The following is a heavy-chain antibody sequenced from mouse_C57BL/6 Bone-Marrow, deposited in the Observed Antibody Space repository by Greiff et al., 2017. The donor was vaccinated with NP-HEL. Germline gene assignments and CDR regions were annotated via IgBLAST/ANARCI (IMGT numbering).Heavy chain of an antibody. J-gene: IGHJ3*01. CDR3: ARRGYYSNSFAY. CDR1: GYTFTSYW. D-gene: IGHD2-5*01. CDR2: IYPGSGST. V-gene: IGHV1-55*01. Sequence: QVQLQQSGAELVKPGASVKMSCKASGYTFTSYWITWVKQRPGQGLEWIGDIYPGSGSTNYNEKFKSKATLTVDTSSSTAYMQLSSLTSEDSAVYYCARRGYYSNSFAYWGQGTLVTVSA.